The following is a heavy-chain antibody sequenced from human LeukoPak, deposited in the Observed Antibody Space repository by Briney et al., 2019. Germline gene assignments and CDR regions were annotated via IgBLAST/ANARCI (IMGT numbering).Heavy chain of an antibody. CDR2: LYSGGAT. V-gene: IGHV3-66*01. CDR3: AILRGYLDY. J-gene: IGHJ4*02. Sequence: GGSLRLSCAASGFTVKDNFMSWVRQAPGKGLEWVSVLYSGGATYYADSVKGRFTISRDNAKNSLYLQMNSLRAEDTAVYYCAILRGYLDYWGQGTLVTVSS. D-gene: IGHD3-16*01. CDR1: GFTVKDNF.